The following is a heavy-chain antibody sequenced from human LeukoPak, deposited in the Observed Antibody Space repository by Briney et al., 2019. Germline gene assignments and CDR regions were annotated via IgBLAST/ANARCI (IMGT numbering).Heavy chain of an antibody. CDR3: ARGRPSYYYYGMDV. V-gene: IGHV1-18*04. Sequence: GASVKVSCKASGYTFTSYGISWVRQAPGQGLEWMGWISAYNGNTNYAQRLQGRVTMTTDTSTSTAYMELRSLRSDYTAVYYRARGRPSYYYYGMDVWGKGTTVTVSS. CDR2: ISAYNGNT. J-gene: IGHJ6*04. CDR1: GYTFTSYG.